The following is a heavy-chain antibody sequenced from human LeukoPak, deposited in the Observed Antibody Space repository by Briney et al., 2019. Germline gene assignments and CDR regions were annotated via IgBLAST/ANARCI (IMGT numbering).Heavy chain of an antibody. D-gene: IGHD1-1*01. Sequence: ASVKVSCKASGGTFSSYAISWVRQAPGQGLEWMGRIIPILGIANYAQKFQGRVTITTDESTSTAYMELSSLRSEDTAVYYCAAGLDLNQFYFDYWGQGTLVTVSS. CDR3: AAGLDLNQFYFDY. V-gene: IGHV1-69*04. CDR2: IIPILGIA. CDR1: GGTFSSYA. J-gene: IGHJ4*02.